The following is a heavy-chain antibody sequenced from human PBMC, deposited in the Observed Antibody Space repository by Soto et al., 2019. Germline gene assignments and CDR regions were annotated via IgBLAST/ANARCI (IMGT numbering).Heavy chain of an antibody. D-gene: IGHD5-18*01. CDR2: INSDGSST. J-gene: IGHJ6*03. CDR3: ARDQQMGYSYGYYYYYYMDV. Sequence: GGSLRLSCAASGFTFSSYWMHWVRQAPGKGLVWVSRINSDGSSTSYADSVKGRFTISRDNAKNTLYLQMNSLIAEDTAVYYCARDQQMGYSYGYYYYYYMDVWGKGTTVTVSS. CDR1: GFTFSSYW. V-gene: IGHV3-74*01.